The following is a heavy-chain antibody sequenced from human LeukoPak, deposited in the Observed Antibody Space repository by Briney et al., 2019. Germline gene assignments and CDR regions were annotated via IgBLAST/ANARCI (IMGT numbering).Heavy chain of an antibody. CDR1: GFTFSDYY. V-gene: IGHV3-11*04. CDR3: ARDRAADNYDFSAMDV. J-gene: IGHJ6*03. Sequence: GGSLRLSCAVSGFTFSDYYMSWIRQAPGKGLEWISYISSRGSIISYADSVKGRFTISRDNAKNSLYLQMNSLRAEDTAVYYCARDRAADNYDFSAMDVWGKGTTVTVSS. CDR2: ISSRGSII. D-gene: IGHD3-3*01.